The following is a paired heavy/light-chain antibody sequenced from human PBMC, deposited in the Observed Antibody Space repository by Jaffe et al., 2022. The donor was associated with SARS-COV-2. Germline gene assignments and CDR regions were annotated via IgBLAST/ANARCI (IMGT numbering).Light chain of an antibody. CDR1: SLRSYY. Sequence: SSELTQDPAVSVALGQTVRITCQGDSLRSYYASWYQQKPGQAPVLVIYGQNSRPSGIPDRFSGSNSGNTASLTITGAQAEDEADYYCNSRDSSGYHLVFGGGTKLTVL. CDR2: GQN. J-gene: IGLJ2*01. CDR3: NSRDSSGYHLV. V-gene: IGLV3-19*01.
Heavy chain of an antibody. V-gene: IGHV4-59*01. CDR2: IYYSGST. Sequence: QVQLQESGPGLVKSSETLSLTCTVSVGSISSYYWSWIRQPPGKGLEWIGYIYYSGSTDYNPSLKSRVTISVDTSKNQFSLKLSSVTAADTAVYYCARDGVSDSSGYDAFDIWGQGTMVTVSS. J-gene: IGHJ3*02. CDR3: ARDGVSDSSGYDAFDI. CDR1: VGSISSYY. D-gene: IGHD3-22*01.